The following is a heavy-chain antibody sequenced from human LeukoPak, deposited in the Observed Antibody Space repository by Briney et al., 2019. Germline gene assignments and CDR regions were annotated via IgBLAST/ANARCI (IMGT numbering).Heavy chain of an antibody. CDR3: ARWERLGDCSSTSCYRDLGHYYYYMDV. D-gene: IGHD2-2*02. CDR2: IYTSGST. Sequence: PSETLSLTCIVSGDSISGYSWTWIRQPPGKGLEWIGYIYTSGSTNYNPSLKSRVTISVDTSKNQFSLKLSSVTAADTAVYYCARWERLGDCSSTSCYRDLGHYYYYMDVWGKGTTVTVSS. V-gene: IGHV4-4*09. CDR1: GDSISGYS. J-gene: IGHJ6*03.